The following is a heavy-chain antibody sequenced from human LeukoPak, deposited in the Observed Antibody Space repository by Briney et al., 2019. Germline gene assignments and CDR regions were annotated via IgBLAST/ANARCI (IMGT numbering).Heavy chain of an antibody. CDR3: ARDKGIAAAGYGMDV. J-gene: IGHJ6*02. CDR1: GGSISSYY. D-gene: IGHD6-13*01. V-gene: IGHV4-59*01. CDR2: IYYSRST. Sequence: SETLSLTCTVSGGSISSYYWSWIRRPPGKGLEWIGYIYYSRSTNYNPSLKSRVTISVDTSKNQFSLKLSSVTAADTAVYYCARDKGIAAAGYGMDVWGQGTTVTVSS.